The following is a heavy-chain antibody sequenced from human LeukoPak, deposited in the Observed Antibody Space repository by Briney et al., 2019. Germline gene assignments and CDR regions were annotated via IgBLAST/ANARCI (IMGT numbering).Heavy chain of an antibody. J-gene: IGHJ4*02. CDR2: IYWNDDK. V-gene: IGHV2-5*01. CDR3: ARNGWLQDYFDY. Sequence: SGPTLVNPTQTLTLTCTFSGFSLSTSGVGVGWIRQPPGKALEWLALIYWNDDKRYSPSLKSRLTITKDTSKNQVVLTMTNMDPVDTATYYCARNGWLQDYFDYWGQGTLVTVSS. D-gene: IGHD5-24*01. CDR1: GFSLSTSGVG.